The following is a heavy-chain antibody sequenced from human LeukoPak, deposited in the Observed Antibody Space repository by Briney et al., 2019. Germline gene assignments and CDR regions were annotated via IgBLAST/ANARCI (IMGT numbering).Heavy chain of an antibody. CDR3: AKGENRDSSGYYDS. CDR2: IYGSGVSI. D-gene: IGHD3-22*01. V-gene: IGHV3-23*01. Sequence: GGSLRLSCVASGFTFEKYVMSWVRQAPGKGLEWLATIYGSGVSISYADSVKGRFTISRDNSKNTVDLQMDSLREEDTAVYYCAKGENRDSSGYYDSWGQGTLVTVSS. CDR1: GFTFEKYV. J-gene: IGHJ4*02.